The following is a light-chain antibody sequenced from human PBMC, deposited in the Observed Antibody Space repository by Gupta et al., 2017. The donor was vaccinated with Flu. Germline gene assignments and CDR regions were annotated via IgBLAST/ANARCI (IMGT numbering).Light chain of an antibody. J-gene: IGLJ3*02. CDR1: ALPKQY. CDR3: HSADSTGNDGV. V-gene: IGLV3-25*02. Sequence: SSKLPQPPSVSLSAVQTPRIPCSVYALPKQYAYWYQRKPGQAPMLLIYNDNERPSGIPERFSGSSSGTTVTLTISGVQAEDEADYYCHSADSTGNDGVFGGGTKLTVL. CDR2: NDN.